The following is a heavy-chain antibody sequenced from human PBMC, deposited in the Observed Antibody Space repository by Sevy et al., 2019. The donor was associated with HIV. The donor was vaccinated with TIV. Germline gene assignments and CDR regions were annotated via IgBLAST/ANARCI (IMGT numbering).Heavy chain of an antibody. V-gene: IGHV3-30*02. D-gene: IGHD2-8*01. CDR3: ARGRKTTQEWLEELDYYYGVDV. J-gene: IGHJ6*02. CDR2: IRYDGSNK. CDR1: GFTFSTYD. Sequence: GGSLRLSCAASGFTFSTYDMHWVRQAPGKGLEWVAYIRYDGSNKYYADSVRGRFTISRDNSKNTLYLQMNSLTAEDTAIYYCARGRKTTQEWLEELDYYYGVDVWGQGTTVTVSS.